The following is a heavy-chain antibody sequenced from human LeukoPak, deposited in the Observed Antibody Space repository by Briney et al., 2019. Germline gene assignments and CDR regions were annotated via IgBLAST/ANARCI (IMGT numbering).Heavy chain of an antibody. J-gene: IGHJ4*02. V-gene: IGHV4-39*01. Sequence: SETLSLTCTVSGGSISSSSYYWGWIRQPPGKGLEWIGSIYYSGSTYYNPSLKSRVTISVDTSKNQFSLKLSSVTAADTAVYYCARQDFGDRRLNYWGQGTLVTVSS. CDR1: GGSISSSSYY. D-gene: IGHD3-16*01. CDR3: ARQDFGDRRLNY. CDR2: IYYSGST.